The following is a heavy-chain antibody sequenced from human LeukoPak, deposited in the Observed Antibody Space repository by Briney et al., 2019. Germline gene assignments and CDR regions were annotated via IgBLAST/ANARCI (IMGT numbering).Heavy chain of an antibody. J-gene: IGHJ4*02. Sequence: GGSLRLSCAASGFTFSSYWMSWVRQAPGKGLEWVANIKQDGSEKYYVDSVKGRFTISRDNAKTSLYLQMNSLRAEDTAVYYCARVSRSFFHALDYWGQGTLVTVSS. CDR2: IKQDGSEK. CDR1: GFTFSSYW. V-gene: IGHV3-7*01. D-gene: IGHD3-16*01. CDR3: ARVSRSFFHALDY.